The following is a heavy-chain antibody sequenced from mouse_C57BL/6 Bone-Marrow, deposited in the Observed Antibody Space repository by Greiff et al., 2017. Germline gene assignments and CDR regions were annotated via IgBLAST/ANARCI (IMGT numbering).Heavy chain of an antibody. D-gene: IGHD2-2*01. Sequence: VQLQQSGAELVRPGASVKLSCKASGYTFTDYYINWVKQRPGQGLEWIARIYPGSGNTYYNEKFKGKATLTAEKSSSTAYMQLSSLTSEDSAVYFCARKGGYDRDYFDYWGQGTTLTVSS. CDR1: GYTFTDYY. CDR3: ARKGGYDRDYFDY. V-gene: IGHV1-76*01. J-gene: IGHJ2*01. CDR2: IYPGSGNT.